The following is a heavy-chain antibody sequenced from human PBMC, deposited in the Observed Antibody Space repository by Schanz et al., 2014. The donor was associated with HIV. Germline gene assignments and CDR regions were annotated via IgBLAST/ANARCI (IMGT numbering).Heavy chain of an antibody. J-gene: IGHJ5*02. D-gene: IGHD2-2*02. CDR2: IHATGST. Sequence: QVQLQESGPGLVKPSETLSLTCSVSGGSIGNYYWSWVRQPAGKGLEWIGRIHATGSTSYSPSLKSRVTVSVDTSQNQISLNLSSVTAADTAVYYCARGIRQSRRDCRSPNCNTGWFDPWGQGTLVTVSS. V-gene: IGHV4-4*07. CDR1: GGSIGNYY. CDR3: ARGIRQSRRDCRSPNCNTGWFDP.